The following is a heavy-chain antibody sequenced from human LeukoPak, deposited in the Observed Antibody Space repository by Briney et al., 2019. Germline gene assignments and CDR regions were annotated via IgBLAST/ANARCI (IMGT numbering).Heavy chain of an antibody. CDR2: IKPEGSDK. Sequence: GGSLRLSCAASGXTFSSSWMTWVRQAPGKGLEWVANIKPEGSDKNYVDSVRGRFTISRDNAKNLLYLQMNSLRAEDTAVYYCTGSGFWGQGTLVTVSS. CDR1: GXTFSSSW. J-gene: IGHJ4*02. D-gene: IGHD3-9*01. V-gene: IGHV3-7*05. CDR3: TGSGF.